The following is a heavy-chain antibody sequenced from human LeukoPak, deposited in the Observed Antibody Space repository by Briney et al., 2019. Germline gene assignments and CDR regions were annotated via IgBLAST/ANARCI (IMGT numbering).Heavy chain of an antibody. Sequence: GSLRLSCVASGFTFSNYGIHWVRQAPGKGLEWVAFIRYDGTDKYYADSVKGRFSISRDNSKNTLYLQMNSLRAEDTALYYCAKDGNWADYWGQGTLVTVSS. D-gene: IGHD7-27*01. V-gene: IGHV3-30*02. CDR2: IRYDGTDK. J-gene: IGHJ4*02. CDR1: GFTFSNYG. CDR3: AKDGNWADY.